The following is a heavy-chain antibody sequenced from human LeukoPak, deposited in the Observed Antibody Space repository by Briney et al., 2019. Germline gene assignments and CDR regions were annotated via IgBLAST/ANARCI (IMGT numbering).Heavy chain of an antibody. CDR2: IIPIFGTA. Sequence: WASVKVSCKASGGTFSSYAISWVRQAPGQGLEWMGGIIPIFGTANYVQKFQGRVTITADESTSTAYMELSSLRSEDTAVYYCARVSRFLEWLSPGAPLDYWGQGTLVTVSS. D-gene: IGHD3-3*01. CDR1: GGTFSSYA. CDR3: ARVSRFLEWLSPGAPLDY. J-gene: IGHJ4*02. V-gene: IGHV1-69*13.